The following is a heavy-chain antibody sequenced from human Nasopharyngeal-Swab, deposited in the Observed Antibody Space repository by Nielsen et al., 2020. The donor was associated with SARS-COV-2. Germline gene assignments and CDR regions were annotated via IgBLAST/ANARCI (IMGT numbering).Heavy chain of an antibody. CDR2: IYSGGST. Sequence: GEALKISWAASGFTVSSNYMSWVRQAPGKGLEGVSVIYSGGSTYYAASVKGRFTISRLNSKNTLYLQMNSLRAEDTAVYYCARVGSGFYGMDVWGQGTTVTVSS. CDR1: GFTVSSNY. CDR3: ARVGSGFYGMDV. V-gene: IGHV3-53*04. D-gene: IGHD3-10*01. J-gene: IGHJ6*02.